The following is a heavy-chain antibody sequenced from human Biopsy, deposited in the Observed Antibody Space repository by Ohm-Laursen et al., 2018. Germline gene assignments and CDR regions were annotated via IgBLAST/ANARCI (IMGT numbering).Heavy chain of an antibody. CDR2: IYHTGST. Sequence: SLSLTCTVSGDSICRGGNYWSSIRKFPGRGLEWNAYIYHTGSTYYNPSLKSRLSIAIDKSKNQFSVSLRSVTAADTAVYYCARADMVATIVDYWGQGTLVTVSS. J-gene: IGHJ4*02. CDR1: GDSICRGGNY. D-gene: IGHD5-12*01. CDR3: ARADMVATIVDY. V-gene: IGHV4-31*03.